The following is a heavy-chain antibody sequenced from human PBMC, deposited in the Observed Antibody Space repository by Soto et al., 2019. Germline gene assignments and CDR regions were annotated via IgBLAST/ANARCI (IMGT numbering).Heavy chain of an antibody. D-gene: IGHD2-15*01. CDR3: ARVAVAARPRWYNWFDP. J-gene: IGHJ5*02. Sequence: QEQLVQSGAEVKKPGASVKVSCKTSGYTFTDYDINWVRQTTGQGLEWIGWMNPNTGETGYAQKFQGRVTMTRSASLSTDYLQLSSLRSEDTAVYYCARVAVAARPRWYNWFDPWGQGPLVTVAS. CDR1: GYTFTDYD. V-gene: IGHV1-8*01. CDR2: MNPNTGET.